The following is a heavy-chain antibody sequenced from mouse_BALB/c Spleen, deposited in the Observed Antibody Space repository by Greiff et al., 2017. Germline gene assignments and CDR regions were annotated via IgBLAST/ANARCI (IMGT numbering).Heavy chain of an antibody. D-gene: IGHD2-4*01. J-gene: IGHJ2*01. CDR1: GYSFTSYW. CDR2: IYPGNSDT. CDR3: TIYYDYDFDY. Sequence: EVQLQQSGTVLARPGASVKMSCKASGYSFTSYWMHWVKQRPGQGLEWIGAIYPGNSDTSYNQKFKGKAKLTAVTSASTAYMELSSLTNEDSAVYYCTIYYDYDFDYWGQGTTLTVSS. V-gene: IGHV1-5*01.